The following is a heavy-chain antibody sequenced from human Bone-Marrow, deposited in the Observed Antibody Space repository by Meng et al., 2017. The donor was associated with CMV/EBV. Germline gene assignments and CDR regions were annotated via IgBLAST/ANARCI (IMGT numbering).Heavy chain of an antibody. CDR2: IRSKAYGGKT. CDR1: GFTFGEYA. V-gene: IGHV3-49*04. D-gene: IGHD1-26*01. Sequence: GESMKISCTASGFTFGEYAMSWVRQAPGKGLEWVSFIRSKAYGGKTEYAGAVIGRFTISRDDSKGVASLKMNSLNTDDTAVYYCTRNTKTGIVGTKGAFDIWGQGTKVTVSS. CDR3: TRNTKTGIVGTKGAFDI. J-gene: IGHJ3*02.